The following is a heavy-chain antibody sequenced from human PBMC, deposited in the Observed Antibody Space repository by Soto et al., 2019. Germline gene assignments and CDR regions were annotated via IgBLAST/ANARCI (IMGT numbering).Heavy chain of an antibody. Sequence: SETLSLTCAVYGGFFSGYYWTWIRQPPGKGLEWIGEINHSGSTNYNPSLKSRVTISVDTSKNQFSLNLTSVTAADTAVYYCARGSRAARLHHFFDHWGQGNLVTVS. CDR2: INHSGST. CDR1: GGFFSGYY. V-gene: IGHV4-34*01. J-gene: IGHJ5*02. CDR3: ARGSRAARLHHFFDH. D-gene: IGHD6-6*01.